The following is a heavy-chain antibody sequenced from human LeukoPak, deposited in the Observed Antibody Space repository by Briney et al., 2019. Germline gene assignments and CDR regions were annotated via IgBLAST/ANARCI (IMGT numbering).Heavy chain of an antibody. Sequence: GGSLRLSCAASGFTFSSYAMSWVRQAPGKGLEWVSGISSSGGSTYYADSVKGRFTISRDNSKNTLYLQMNSLRAEDTAVYYCAKDRMAYGGHGGFDPWGQGTLVTVSS. J-gene: IGHJ5*02. D-gene: IGHD4-23*01. V-gene: IGHV3-23*01. CDR1: GFTFSSYA. CDR3: AKDRMAYGGHGGFDP. CDR2: ISSSGGST.